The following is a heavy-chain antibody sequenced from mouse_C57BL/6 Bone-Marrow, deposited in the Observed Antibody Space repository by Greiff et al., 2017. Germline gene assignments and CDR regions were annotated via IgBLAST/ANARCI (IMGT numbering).Heavy chain of an antibody. J-gene: IGHJ4*01. D-gene: IGHD1-1*01. CDR3: SGDRDITTEVDYYAIDY. CDR2: IYSDGSST. CDR1: GFTFSDYY. Sequence: EVMLVESEAGLVPPGTSMKLSCTASGFTFSDYYMAWVRQVPEQGLEWVANIYSDGSSTYYLDTVKSRFIISRDNAKNILYLQMSSLKSEDTATYYWSGDRDITTEVDYYAIDYWGQGTSVTVSS. V-gene: IGHV5-16*01.